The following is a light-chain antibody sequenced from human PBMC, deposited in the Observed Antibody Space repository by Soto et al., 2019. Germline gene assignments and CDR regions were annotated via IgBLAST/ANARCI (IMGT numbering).Light chain of an antibody. CDR1: SSDVGNYKY. J-gene: IGLJ1*01. CDR3: SSYTTSRTYV. CDR2: EVS. Sequence: QFVLTQPASVSGSPGQSITISCTGTSSDVGNYKYVSWYQQHPGKAPKLLIYEVSNRPSGVSNRFSGSKSGNTASLTISGLQAEDEADYYCSSYTTSRTYVFGTGTKVTVL. V-gene: IGLV2-14*01.